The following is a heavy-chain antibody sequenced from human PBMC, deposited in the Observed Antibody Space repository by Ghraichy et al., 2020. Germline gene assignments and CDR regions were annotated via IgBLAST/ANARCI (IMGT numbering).Heavy chain of an antibody. CDR3: VRHGSLELVHSDY. D-gene: IGHD1-7*01. J-gene: IGHJ4*02. CDR2: IFNSGRT. CDR1: GVSTGSSYYY. Sequence: SQTLSLTCAVSGVSTGSSYYYWGWIRQPPGKGLEWIGSIFNSGRTHYNPSLESRVTLSGDSSKNQFSLELSSVTAADTAVYYCVRHGSLELVHSDYWGQGTLVTVSS. V-gene: IGHV4-39*01.